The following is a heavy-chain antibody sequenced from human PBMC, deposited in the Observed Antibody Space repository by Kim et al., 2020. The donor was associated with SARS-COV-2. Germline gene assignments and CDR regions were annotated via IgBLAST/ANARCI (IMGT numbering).Heavy chain of an antibody. J-gene: IGHJ4*02. CDR2: IWYDGSNK. CDR1: GFTFSSYG. Sequence: GGSLRLSCAASGFTFSSYGMHWVRQAPGKGLEWVAVIWYDGSNKYYADSVKGRFTISRDNSKNTLYLQMNSLRAEDTAVYYCANEDSSGYYPTLLYWGQGTLVTVSS. V-gene: IGHV3-33*06. D-gene: IGHD3-22*01. CDR3: ANEDSSGYYPTLLY.